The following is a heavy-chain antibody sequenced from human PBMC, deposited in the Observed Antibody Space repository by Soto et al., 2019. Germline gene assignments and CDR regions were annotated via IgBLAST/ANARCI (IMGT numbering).Heavy chain of an antibody. Sequence: ASVKVSCKASGYTFTSYGISWVRQAPGQGLEWMGWISACNGNTNYAQKFQGRVTITADESTSTAYMELTSLRSEDTAVYYCARDKDRQQLGGNYYYGIDVWGQGTTVTVSS. CDR2: ISACNGNT. J-gene: IGHJ6*02. V-gene: IGHV1-18*01. CDR3: ARDKDRQQLGGNYYYGIDV. CDR1: GYTFTSYG. D-gene: IGHD3-3*02.